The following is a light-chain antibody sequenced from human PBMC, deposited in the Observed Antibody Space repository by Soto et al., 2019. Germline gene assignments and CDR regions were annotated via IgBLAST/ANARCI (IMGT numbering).Light chain of an antibody. CDR3: QQYGSSSWR. Sequence: EIVLPKSPSTLSLSAGERSTLSCMSSQSVSSSYLAWYQQKPGQAPRLLIYGASSRATGIPDRFSGSGSGTDFTLTISRLEPEDFAVYYCQQYGSSSWRFGQGTKVDIK. CDR2: GAS. V-gene: IGKV3-20*01. J-gene: IGKJ1*01. CDR1: QSVSSSY.